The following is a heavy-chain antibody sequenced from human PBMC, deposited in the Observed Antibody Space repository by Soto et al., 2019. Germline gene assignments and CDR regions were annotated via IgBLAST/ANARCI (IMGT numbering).Heavy chain of an antibody. CDR2: IYHSWST. Sequence: SETLSLTCAVSGASISSSNWWNWVRQPPGKGLEWIGEIYHSWSTNYNPSLKSRVTISVDKSKNQFSLKLSSVTAADTAIYYCARVLCSITGCYSMSIDYWGQGTLVTVSS. V-gene: IGHV4-4*02. D-gene: IGHD2-2*02. CDR3: ARVLCSITGCYSMSIDY. CDR1: GASISSSNW. J-gene: IGHJ4*01.